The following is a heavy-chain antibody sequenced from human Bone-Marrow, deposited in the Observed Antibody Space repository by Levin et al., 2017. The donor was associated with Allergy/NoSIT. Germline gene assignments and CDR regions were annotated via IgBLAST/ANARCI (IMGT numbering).Heavy chain of an antibody. Sequence: SETLSLTCSVSGGPINGYYWSWIRQPPGKGLEWIGNIYYMGRPNYNPSLKSRVTISVDTSKNQFSLRLSSVTANDTAMYFCARGDYLDSISYYEDSWGQGTLVTVSS. V-gene: IGHV4-59*01. D-gene: IGHD3-22*01. CDR1: GGPINGYY. CDR3: ARGDYLDSISYYEDS. J-gene: IGHJ4*02. CDR2: IYYMGRP.